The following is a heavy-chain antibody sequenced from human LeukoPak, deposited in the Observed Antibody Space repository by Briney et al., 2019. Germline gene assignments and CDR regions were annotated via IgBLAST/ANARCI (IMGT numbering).Heavy chain of an antibody. J-gene: IGHJ3*02. CDR1: GGSISSYY. CDR3: ARDSTTPLYDFWSGYSINDAFDI. V-gene: IGHV3-7*01. CDR2: IKQDGSEK. Sequence: ETLSLTCTVSGGSISSYYWSWVRQAPGKGLEWVANIKQDGSEKYYVDSVKGRFTISRDNAKNSLYLQMNSLRAEDTAVYYCARDSTTPLYDFWSGYSINDAFDIWGQGTMVTVSS. D-gene: IGHD3-3*01.